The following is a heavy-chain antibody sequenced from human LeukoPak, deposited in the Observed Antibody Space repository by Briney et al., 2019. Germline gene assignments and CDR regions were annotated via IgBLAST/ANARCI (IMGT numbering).Heavy chain of an antibody. J-gene: IGHJ3*02. CDR3: AREREDSGLAFDI. Sequence: PGGSLRLSCAASGFTFSSYWMSWVRQAPGKGLEWVANIKQDGSEKYYVDSVKGRFTISRDNAKNSLYLQMNSLRAEDTAVYYCAREREDSGLAFDIWGQGTMVTVSS. D-gene: IGHD6-19*01. CDR2: IKQDGSEK. CDR1: GFTFSSYW. V-gene: IGHV3-7*01.